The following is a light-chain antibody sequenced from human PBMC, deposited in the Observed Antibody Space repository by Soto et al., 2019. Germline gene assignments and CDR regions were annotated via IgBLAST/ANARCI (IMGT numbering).Light chain of an antibody. Sequence: DTALTQSPATLSLSPGERATLSCRANQSVIRYLAWYQLKPGQAPRLLMSDASSRATGIPVRFSGSGSGTDFTLTISSLEPEDFAVYYCQQRSNWPPTFGQGTKVEIK. CDR1: QSVIRY. CDR3: QQRSNWPPT. J-gene: IGKJ1*01. V-gene: IGKV3-11*01. CDR2: DAS.